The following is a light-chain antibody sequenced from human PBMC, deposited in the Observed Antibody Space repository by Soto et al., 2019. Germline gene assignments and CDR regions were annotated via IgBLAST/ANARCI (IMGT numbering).Light chain of an antibody. CDR3: QQTHSTPFA. CDR1: QTILNY. J-gene: IGKJ3*01. V-gene: IGKV1-39*01. CDR2: AAS. Sequence: DIKMTQSPSSLSASVGDRVTITCRASQTILNYLSWYQQKPGKAPKLLIFAASSLQSGVPSRFSGSGSGTDFTLTVNGLQPEDFATYYCQQTHSTPFAFGPGTKVDIK.